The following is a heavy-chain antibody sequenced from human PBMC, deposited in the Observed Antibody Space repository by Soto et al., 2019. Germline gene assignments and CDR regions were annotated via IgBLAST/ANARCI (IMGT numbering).Heavy chain of an antibody. J-gene: IGHJ4*02. CDR1: GFAFSSSA. V-gene: IGHV3-23*05. Sequence: GGSLRLSCAASGFAFSSSAMSWVRQAPGKGLEWVSAIHNSGINKYYADSVKGRFTISRDNSKNTLYLQMNSLRAEDTAIYCCTEDLGPVNQWFKFDCWGQGTLVTVSS. CDR2: IHNSGINK. D-gene: IGHD3-22*01. CDR3: TEDLGPVNQWFKFDC.